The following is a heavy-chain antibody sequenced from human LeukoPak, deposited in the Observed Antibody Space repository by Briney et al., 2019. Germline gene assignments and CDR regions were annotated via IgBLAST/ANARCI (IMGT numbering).Heavy chain of an antibody. CDR1: GFTFDDYA. D-gene: IGHD6-6*01. CDR2: ISWNSGSI. CDR3: AKDSEYSSSSGFDY. V-gene: IGHV3-9*03. Sequence: PGRSLRLSCAASGFTFDDYAMHWVWQAPGKGLEWVSGISWNSGSIGYADSVKGRFTISRDNAKNSLYLQMNSLRAEDMALYYCAKDSEYSSSSGFDYWGQGTLVTVSS. J-gene: IGHJ4*02.